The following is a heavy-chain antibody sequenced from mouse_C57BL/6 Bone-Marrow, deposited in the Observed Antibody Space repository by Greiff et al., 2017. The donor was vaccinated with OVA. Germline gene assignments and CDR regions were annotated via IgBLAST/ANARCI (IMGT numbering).Heavy chain of an antibody. Sequence: EVQLQQSGAELVKPGASVKLSCTASGFNIKDYYMHWVKLRTEQGLEWIGRIDPEDGETKYAPKFQGKATITADTSSNTASLQLSSLTSENTAVEYRAGDYSNCDWYFDVWGTGTTVTVSS. V-gene: IGHV14-2*01. CDR1: GFNIKDYY. D-gene: IGHD2-5*01. J-gene: IGHJ1*03. CDR3: AGDYSNCDWYFDV. CDR2: IDPEDGET.